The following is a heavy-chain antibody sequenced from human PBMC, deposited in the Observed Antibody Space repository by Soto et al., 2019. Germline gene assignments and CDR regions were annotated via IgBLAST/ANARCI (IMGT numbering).Heavy chain of an antibody. J-gene: IGHJ4*02. CDR1: GFTFNSIP. CDR2: ITESGDST. D-gene: IGHD2-21*01. CDR3: VKRNCGNCPWSS. Sequence: EVQLLESGGGLVQPGGSLRLSCAASGFTFNSIPMGWVRQAPGKGLKYVSSITESGDSTFYADSVKDRFTISRDNSKSMLHLQMNSLRADDTAVYYCVKRNCGNCPWSSWGQGTLVTVSS. V-gene: IGHV3-23*01.